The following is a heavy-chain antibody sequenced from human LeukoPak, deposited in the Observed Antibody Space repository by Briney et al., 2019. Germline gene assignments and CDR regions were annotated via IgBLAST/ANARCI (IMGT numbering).Heavy chain of an antibody. V-gene: IGHV3-30*03. CDR2: ISYDGSSK. J-gene: IGHJ4*02. Sequence: GGSLRLSCAASGFTFSSYGMHWVRQAPGKGLEWVAVISYDGSSKYYADSVKGRFTISRDNSKNTLYLQMNSLRAEDTAVYYCAREVYDFWRKGYYFDYWGQGTLATVSS. CDR1: GFTFSSYG. D-gene: IGHD3-3*01. CDR3: AREVYDFWRKGYYFDY.